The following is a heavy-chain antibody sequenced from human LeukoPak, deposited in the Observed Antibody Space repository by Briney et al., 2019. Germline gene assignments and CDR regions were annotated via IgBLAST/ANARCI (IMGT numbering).Heavy chain of an antibody. CDR3: ARDSSGWHGGFDY. CDR1: GGPISSYY. V-gene: IGHV4-59*01. Sequence: SETLSLTRTVSGGPISSYYWSWLRQPPGKGLEWIGYIYYSGSTNYNPSLKSRVTLSVDASKNQFSLQLSSMTAADTAVYYCARDSSGWHGGFDYWGQGTLVTVSS. D-gene: IGHD3-22*01. CDR2: IYYSGST. J-gene: IGHJ4*02.